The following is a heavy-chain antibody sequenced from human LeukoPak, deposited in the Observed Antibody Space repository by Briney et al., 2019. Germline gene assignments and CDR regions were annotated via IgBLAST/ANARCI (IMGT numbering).Heavy chain of an antibody. CDR3: ARVPAGYSSSSPYFDY. J-gene: IGHJ4*02. CDR2: IIPIFGTA. D-gene: IGHD6-6*01. CDR1: GGTFSSYA. Sequence: GSSVKASRKASGGTFSSYAISWVRQAPGQGLEWMGGIIPIFGTANYAQKFQGRVTITTDESTSTAYMELSSLRSEDTAVYYCARVPAGYSSSSPYFDYWGQGTLVTVSS. V-gene: IGHV1-69*05.